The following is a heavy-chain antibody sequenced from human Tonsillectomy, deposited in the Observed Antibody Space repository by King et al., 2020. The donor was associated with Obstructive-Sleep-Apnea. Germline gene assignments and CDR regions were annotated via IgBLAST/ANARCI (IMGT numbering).Heavy chain of an antibody. CDR1: GFTFSSYA. Sequence: VQLVESGGGVVQSGRSLRLSCAASGFTFSSYAMHWVRQAPGKGLEWVAVISYDGSNKYHADSVKGRFTISRDNSKNTLYLQMNSLRDEETAVYYCARGAAYSSGWYEGKAFDIWGQGTMVTVSS. J-gene: IGHJ3*02. CDR3: ARGAAYSSGWYEGKAFDI. D-gene: IGHD6-19*01. V-gene: IGHV3-30*04. CDR2: ISYDGSNK.